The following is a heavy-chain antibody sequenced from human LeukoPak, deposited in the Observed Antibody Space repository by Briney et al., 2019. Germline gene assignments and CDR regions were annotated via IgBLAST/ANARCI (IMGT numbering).Heavy chain of an antibody. Sequence: ASVKVSCKVSGYTLTELSMHWVRQAPGKGLEWMGGSDPEDGETIYAQKFQGRVTMTEDTSTDTAYMELSSLRSEDTAVYYCATVPLGRSGGSWLDYWGQGTLVTVSS. J-gene: IGHJ4*02. CDR3: ATVPLGRSGGSWLDY. CDR2: SDPEDGET. V-gene: IGHV1-24*01. CDR1: GYTLTELS. D-gene: IGHD2-15*01.